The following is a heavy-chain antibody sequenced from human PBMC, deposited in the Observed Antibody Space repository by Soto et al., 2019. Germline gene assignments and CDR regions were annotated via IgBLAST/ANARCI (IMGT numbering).Heavy chain of an antibody. CDR1: GLMFCNYW. J-gene: IGHJ4*02. D-gene: IGHD6-6*01. CDR3: TRESSRYSSNFDY. CDR2: IKNDGSST. V-gene: IGHV3-74*01. Sequence: PGGSLRLSCAVPGLMFCNYWPHWFQQAGAKGLMWVSRIKNDGSSTNDADAVKGRFTISRDNDKNTLYLQMDRLRAEDTAVYYFTRESSRYSSNFDYWGQGSLVTVS.